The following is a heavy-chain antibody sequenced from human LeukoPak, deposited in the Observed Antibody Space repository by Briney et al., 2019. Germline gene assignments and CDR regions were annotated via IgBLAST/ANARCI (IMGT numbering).Heavy chain of an antibody. Sequence: SETLSLTCTVSSGSISSSTCYWGWSRQPPGKGLVWSGSIYYSGSTYYNPSLKSRVTISIDTSKNQFSLKLSSVTAADTAVYYCARQDFWSGYQLDYWGQGTLVTVSS. CDR3: ARQDFWSGYQLDY. CDR2: IYYSGST. J-gene: IGHJ4*02. D-gene: IGHD3-3*01. V-gene: IGHV4-39*01. CDR1: SGSISSSTCY.